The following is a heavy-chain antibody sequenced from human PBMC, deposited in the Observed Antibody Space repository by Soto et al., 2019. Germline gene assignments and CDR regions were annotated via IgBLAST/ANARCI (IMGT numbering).Heavy chain of an antibody. CDR2: IKQDGSEK. D-gene: IGHD2-2*01. CDR1: GFTFSSYW. CDR3: ARDGKCSSTSCYSIDY. J-gene: IGHJ4*02. V-gene: IGHV3-7*01. Sequence: PGGSLRLSCAASGFTFSSYWMIWVRQAPGKGLEWVANIKQDGSEKYYVDSVKGRFTISRDNAKNSLYLQMNSLRAEDTAVYYCARDGKCSSTSCYSIDYWGQGTLVTVSS.